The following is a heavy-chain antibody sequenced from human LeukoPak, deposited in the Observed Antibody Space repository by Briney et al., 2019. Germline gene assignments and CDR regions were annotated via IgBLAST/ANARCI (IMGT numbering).Heavy chain of an antibody. D-gene: IGHD4-23*01. CDR1: GFTFSSYA. CDR3: ASGRPHGNDY. CDR2: ISYDGSNK. Sequence: GGSLRLSCAASGFTFSSYAMHWVRQAPGKGLEWVAVISYDGSNKYYAESVKGRFTISRDNAKNTLYLQMNSLRVEDTAVYYCASGRPHGNDYWGQGTLVTVSS. J-gene: IGHJ4*02. V-gene: IGHV3-30*04.